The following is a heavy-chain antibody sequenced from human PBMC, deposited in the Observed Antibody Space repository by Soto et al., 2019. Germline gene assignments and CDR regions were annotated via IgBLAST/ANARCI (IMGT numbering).Heavy chain of an antibody. CDR3: ARAGSYLTGYEYYFDY. CDR2: IYYSGST. J-gene: IGHJ4*02. D-gene: IGHD3-9*01. CDR1: GGSISSSY. Sequence: PSETLSLTCTVSGGSISSSYWSWIRQPPGKGLEWIGYIYYSGSTNYNPSLKSRVTISVDTSKNQFSLKLSSVTAADTAVYYCARAGSYLTGYEYYFDYWGQGTLVTVSS. V-gene: IGHV4-59*01.